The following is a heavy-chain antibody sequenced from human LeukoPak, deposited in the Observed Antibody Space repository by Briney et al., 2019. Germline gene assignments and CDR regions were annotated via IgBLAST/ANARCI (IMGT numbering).Heavy chain of an antibody. CDR1: GFTFSIYS. CDR3: ARDLNDAFDI. J-gene: IGHJ3*02. CDR2: ISSSSSYI. Sequence: GGSLRLSCTASGFTFSIYSMNWVRQAPGMGLEWVSSISSSSSYIKHVDSVKGRFTISRDNAKNSLYLQMNSLRAEDTAMYYCARDLNDAFDIWGQGTMVTVSS. V-gene: IGHV3-21*01. D-gene: IGHD3-9*01.